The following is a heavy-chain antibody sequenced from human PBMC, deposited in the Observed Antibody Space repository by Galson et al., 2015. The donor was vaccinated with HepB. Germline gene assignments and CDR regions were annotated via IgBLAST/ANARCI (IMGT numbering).Heavy chain of an antibody. CDR1: GFTFSNFA. J-gene: IGHJ4*02. CDR3: TREEDCSGTSCYTV. D-gene: IGHD2-2*02. V-gene: IGHV3-49*04. CDR2: IRSRAYGGTR. Sequence: SLRLSCAASGFTFSNFAMSWVRQAPGKGLEWVGFIRSRAYGGTREYAASVKGRFTISRDDSKNIACLQMNSLKTEDTAVYYCTREEDCSGTSCYTVWGQGTLVTVSS.